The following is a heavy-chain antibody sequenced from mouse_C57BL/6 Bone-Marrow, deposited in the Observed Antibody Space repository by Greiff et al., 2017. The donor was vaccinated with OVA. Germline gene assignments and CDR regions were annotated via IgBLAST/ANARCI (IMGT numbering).Heavy chain of an antibody. V-gene: IGHV5-6*01. CDR1: GFTFSSYG. CDR2: ISSGGSYT. Sequence: EVQGVESGGDLVKPGGSLKLSCAASGFTFSSYGMSWVRQTPDKRLEWVATISSGGSYTYYPDSVKGRFTISRDNAKNTLYLQMSSLKSEDTAMYYCARRKYSKGFAYWGQGTLVTVSA. D-gene: IGHD2-5*01. J-gene: IGHJ3*01. CDR3: ARRKYSKGFAY.